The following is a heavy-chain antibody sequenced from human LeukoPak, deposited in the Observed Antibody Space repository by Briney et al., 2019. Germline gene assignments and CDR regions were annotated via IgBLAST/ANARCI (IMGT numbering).Heavy chain of an antibody. J-gene: IGHJ3*02. CDR2: INHSGST. Sequence: SETLSLTCAVYGGSFSGYYWSWIRQPPGKGLEWIGEINHSGSTNYNPSLKSRVTISVDTSKNQFSLKLSSVTAADTAVYYCARGVRSSGYYLNAFDIWGQGTMVTVSS. CDR1: GGSFSGYY. V-gene: IGHV4-34*01. CDR3: ARGVRSSGYYLNAFDI. D-gene: IGHD3-22*01.